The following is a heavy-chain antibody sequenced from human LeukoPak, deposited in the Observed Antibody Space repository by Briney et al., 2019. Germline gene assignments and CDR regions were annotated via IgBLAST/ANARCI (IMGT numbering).Heavy chain of an antibody. V-gene: IGHV1-69*04. CDR3: ARGPYYDILTGSKRHAFDI. CDR1: GGTFSSYA. D-gene: IGHD3-9*01. Sequence: SVKVPCKASGGTFSSYAISWVRQAPGQGLEWMGRIIPILGIANYAQKFQGRVTITADKSTSTAYMELSSLRSEDTAVYYCARGPYYDILTGSKRHAFDIWGQGTMVTVSS. J-gene: IGHJ3*02. CDR2: IIPILGIA.